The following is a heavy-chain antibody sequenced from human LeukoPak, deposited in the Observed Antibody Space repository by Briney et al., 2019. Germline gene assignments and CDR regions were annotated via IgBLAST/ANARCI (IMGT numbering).Heavy chain of an antibody. Sequence: SETLSLTCAVYGGSFSGYYWSWIRQPPGKGLEWIGEINHSGSTNYNPSLKSRVTISVDTSKNQFSLKLSSVTAADTAVYYCARHTRGGWYDPFDYWGQGTLVTVSS. CDR2: INHSGST. V-gene: IGHV4-34*01. CDR1: GGSFSGYY. J-gene: IGHJ4*02. D-gene: IGHD6-19*01. CDR3: ARHTRGGWYDPFDY.